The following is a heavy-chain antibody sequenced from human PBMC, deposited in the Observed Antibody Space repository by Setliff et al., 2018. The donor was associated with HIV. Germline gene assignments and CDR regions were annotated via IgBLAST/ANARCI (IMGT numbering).Heavy chain of an antibody. CDR1: GGSVSSPGYY. CDR2: VYNSGIT. CDR3: ATCRHRPSNWFDP. V-gene: IGHV4-39*07. Sequence: ETLSLTCTVSGGSVSSPGYYWGWIRQPPGKGLEWIGSVYNSGITFKNPSLKSRVTISVDRSGNQFSLRLTSVTAADTAVYYCATCRHRPSNWFDPWGQGTLVTVSS. J-gene: IGHJ5*02.